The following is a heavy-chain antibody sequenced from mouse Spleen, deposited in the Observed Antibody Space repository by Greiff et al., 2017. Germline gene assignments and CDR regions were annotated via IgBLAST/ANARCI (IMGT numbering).Heavy chain of an antibody. D-gene: IGHD1-2*01. J-gene: IGHJ4*01. CDR3: ARGLLRLRSAMDY. CDR1: GYTFTSYW. Sequence: QVQLQQPGAELVKPGASVKLSCKASGYTFTSYWMQWVKQRPGQGLEWIGEIDPSDSYTNYNQKFKGKATLTVDTSSSTAYMQLSSLTSEDSAVYYCARGLLRLRSAMDYWGQGTSVTVSS. CDR2: IDPSDSYT. V-gene: IGHV1-50*01.